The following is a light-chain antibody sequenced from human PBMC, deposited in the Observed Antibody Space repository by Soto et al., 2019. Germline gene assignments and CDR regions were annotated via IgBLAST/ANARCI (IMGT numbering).Light chain of an antibody. V-gene: IGKV1-27*01. CDR2: AAS. CDR3: QKYDRAPAA. Sequence: DIQVTQSPYSLSASPEDRITITCRASQDIKKFLAWYQQKPGEVPHLLIYAASTLRPGVPSRFSGNASGTDFTLTIASLQPEDVATYFCQKYDRAPAAFGQGTKVDVK. J-gene: IGKJ1*01. CDR1: QDIKKF.